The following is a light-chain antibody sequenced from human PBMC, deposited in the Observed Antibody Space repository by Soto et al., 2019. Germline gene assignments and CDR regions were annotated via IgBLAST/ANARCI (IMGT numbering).Light chain of an antibody. Sequence: FMLTQPHSLSESPGKTVTISCTRSSGSIASNYVQWYQQRPGSAPTSLIYEDNQRPSGVPDRFSGSIDSSSNSASLTISGLKTEDEADYYCQSYDSSNYWVFGGGTKVTVL. CDR2: EDN. V-gene: IGLV6-57*03. CDR1: SGSIASNY. CDR3: QSYDSSNYWV. J-gene: IGLJ3*02.